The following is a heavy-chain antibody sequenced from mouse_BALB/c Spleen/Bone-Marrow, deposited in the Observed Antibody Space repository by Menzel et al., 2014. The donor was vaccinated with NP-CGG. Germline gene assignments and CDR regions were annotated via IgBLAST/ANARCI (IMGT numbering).Heavy chain of an antibody. J-gene: IGHJ1*01. CDR1: GYTFSSYW. CDR2: ILPGSGST. V-gene: IGHV1-9*01. Sequence: QVQLQQSGAELMKPGASVKISCKATGYTFSSYWIDWVKQRPGHGLEWIGEILPGSGSTNYNEKFKGKATFTADTSSNTAYMQPSSLTSEDSAVYYCAREDGLWYFDVWGAGTTVTVSS. D-gene: IGHD1-1*01. CDR3: AREDGLWYFDV.